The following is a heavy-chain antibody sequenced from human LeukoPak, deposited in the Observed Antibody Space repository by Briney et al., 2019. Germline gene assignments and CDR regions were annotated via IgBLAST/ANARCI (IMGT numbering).Heavy chain of an antibody. CDR1: GGSISSSSYY. D-gene: IGHD3-10*01. J-gene: IGHJ4*02. Sequence: SETLSLTCTVSGGSISSSSYYWGWIRQPPGKGLEWIGSIYYSGSTYYNPSLKSRVTISVDTSKNQFSLKLSSVTAADTAVYYCARLIARFGEFNDYWGQGTLVTVSS. CDR2: IYYSGST. CDR3: ARLIARFGEFNDY. V-gene: IGHV4-39*01.